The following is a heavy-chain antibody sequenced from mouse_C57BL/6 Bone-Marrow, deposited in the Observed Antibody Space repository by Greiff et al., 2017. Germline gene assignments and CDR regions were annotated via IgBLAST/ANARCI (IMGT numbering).Heavy chain of an antibody. J-gene: IGHJ2*01. V-gene: IGHV14-4*01. CDR3: TRDSYYDDFDY. D-gene: IGHD2-12*01. CDR2: IDPENGDT. CDR1: GFNINDDY. Sequence: EVKLVESGAELVRPGASVKLSCTASGFNINDDYMHWVKQRPEQGLEWIGWIDPENGDTEYASKFQGKATITADTSSNNAYLQLSSLTSWDTAVLYYTRDSYYDDFDYWGQGTTLTVSS.